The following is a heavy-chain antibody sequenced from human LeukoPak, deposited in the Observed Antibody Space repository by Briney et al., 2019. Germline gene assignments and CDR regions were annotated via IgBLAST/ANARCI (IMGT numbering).Heavy chain of an antibody. CDR2: IKQDGSEK. CDR3: AREVLRYFDWFARDNWFDP. Sequence: PGGSLRLSCAASGFSLSTYGMHWVRQAPGKGLEWVANIKQDGSEKYYVDSVKGRFTISRDNAKNSLYLQMNSLRAEDTAVYYCAREVLRYFDWFARDNWFDPWGQGTLVTVSS. V-gene: IGHV3-7*01. J-gene: IGHJ5*02. CDR1: GFSLSTYG. D-gene: IGHD3-9*01.